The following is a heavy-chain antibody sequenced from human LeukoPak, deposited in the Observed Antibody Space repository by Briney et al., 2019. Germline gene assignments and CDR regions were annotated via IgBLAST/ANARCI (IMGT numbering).Heavy chain of an antibody. CDR2: ISGSGGST. CDR1: GFTFSSYA. D-gene: IGHD2-15*01. CDR3: AKLGDMLNDAFDI. J-gene: IGHJ3*02. Sequence: AGGSLRLSCAASGFTFSSYAMSWVRQAPGKGLEWVSAISGSGGSTYYADSVKGRFTISRDNSKNTLYLQMNSLRAEDTAVYYCAKLGDMLNDAFDIWGQGTMVTVSS. V-gene: IGHV3-23*01.